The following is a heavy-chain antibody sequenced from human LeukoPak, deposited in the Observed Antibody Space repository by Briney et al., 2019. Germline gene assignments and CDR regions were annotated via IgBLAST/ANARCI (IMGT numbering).Heavy chain of an antibody. V-gene: IGHV3-30*01. CDR2: ISHDETSK. CDR3: ATDSYLVFSGSFLEQSYCFDF. D-gene: IGHD1-26*01. Sequence: GGSLRLSCTASGFSFNNYAMHWVRQAPGKGLEWVAIISHDETSKYYVDSVKGRFTISRDNSKNMVYLLMNSLRPEDTAVYYCATDSYLVFSGSFLEQSYCFDFWGQGALVTVSS. CDR1: GFSFNNYA. J-gene: IGHJ4*02.